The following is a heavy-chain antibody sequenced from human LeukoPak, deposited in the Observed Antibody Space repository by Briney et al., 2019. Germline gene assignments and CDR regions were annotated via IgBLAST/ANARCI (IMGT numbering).Heavy chain of an antibody. V-gene: IGHV3-30*06. J-gene: IGHJ4*02. CDR1: GFTFSSYG. Sequence: GGSLRLSCAASGFTFSSYGMHWVRQAPGKGLEWVAVISYDGSNKYYADSVKGRFTISRDNSKNTLYLQMNSLRAEDTAVYYCARDFSAAAGDDYWGQGTLVTVSS. CDR2: ISYDGSNK. CDR3: ARDFSAAAGDDY. D-gene: IGHD6-13*01.